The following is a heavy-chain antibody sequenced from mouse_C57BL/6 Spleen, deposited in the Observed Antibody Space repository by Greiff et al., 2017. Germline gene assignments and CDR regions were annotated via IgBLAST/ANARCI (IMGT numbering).Heavy chain of an antibody. CDR1: GFTFSSYA. J-gene: IGHJ4*01. CDR3: TRDVPKSADYYAMDY. V-gene: IGHV5-9-1*02. CDR2: ISSGGDYI. Sequence: EVKLMESGEGLVKPGGSLKLSCAASGFTFSSYAMSWVRQTPEKRLEWVAYISSGGDYIYYADTVKGRVTISRDNARNTLYLQMSSLKSEDTAMYYCTRDVPKSADYYAMDYWGQGTSGTVSS.